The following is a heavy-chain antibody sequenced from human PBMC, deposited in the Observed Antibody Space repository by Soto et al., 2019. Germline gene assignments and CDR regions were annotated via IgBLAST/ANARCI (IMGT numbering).Heavy chain of an antibody. D-gene: IGHD2-15*01. CDR3: ARGGPVSVSPAWQLLGYFDY. J-gene: IGHJ4*02. CDR1: GGSISRGAYF. CDR2: ISYTWAT. V-gene: IGHV4-31*03. Sequence: QVHLQESGPGQVRPSQTLSLSCSVSGGSISRGAYFWTWIRQFPGKGLEWIAYISYTWATYYNPSIKSRVTILADTSKNQFSLKLNSVTSADTAVYYCARGGPVSVSPAWQLLGYFDYWGQGTLVTVSS.